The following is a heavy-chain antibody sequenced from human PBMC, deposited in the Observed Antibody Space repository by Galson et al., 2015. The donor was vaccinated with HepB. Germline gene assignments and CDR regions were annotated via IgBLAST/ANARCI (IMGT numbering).Heavy chain of an antibody. Sequence: SVKVSCKASGYTFTSFSITWVRQAPGQGLEWMGWISVYNGHTNYAQELQDRVSMTTDTSTNTAYMELRSLNSDDTAVYFCARGDLYCSSTSCYPDAFDIWGQGTVVTVSS. CDR3: ARGDLYCSSTSCYPDAFDI. V-gene: IGHV1-18*01. CDR1: GYTFTSFS. J-gene: IGHJ3*02. D-gene: IGHD2-2*01. CDR2: ISVYNGHT.